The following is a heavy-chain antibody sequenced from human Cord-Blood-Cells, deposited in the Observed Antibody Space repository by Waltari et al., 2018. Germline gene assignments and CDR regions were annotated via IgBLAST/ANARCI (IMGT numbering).Heavy chain of an antibody. CDR3: AREHRSGQLVTEFDY. D-gene: IGHD6-6*01. CDR2: IIPIFGTA. CDR1: AGTFTTSA. Sequence: QVQLVQSGAAVKKPGSSARVSSMAAAGTFTTSAISWVRPATGQGLEWMGGIIPIFGTANYAQKFQGRVTITADESTSTAYMELSSLRSEDTAVYYCAREHRSGQLVTEFDYWGQGTLVTVSS. J-gene: IGHJ4*02. V-gene: IGHV1-69*01.